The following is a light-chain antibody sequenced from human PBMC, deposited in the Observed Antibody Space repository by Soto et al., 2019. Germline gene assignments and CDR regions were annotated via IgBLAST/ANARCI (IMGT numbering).Light chain of an antibody. J-gene: IGKJ1*01. Sequence: DIVMTQSPVSLPVTPGEPASISCRSSQSLLHSIGYNYLVYYLQKPGKAPKLLIYDASSLESGVPSRFSGSGSGTEFTLTISSLRSDDFATYYCQQYNSYWTFGQGTKVDIK. V-gene: IGKV2-28*01. CDR2: DAS. CDR3: QQYNSYWT. CDR1: QSLLHSIGYNY.